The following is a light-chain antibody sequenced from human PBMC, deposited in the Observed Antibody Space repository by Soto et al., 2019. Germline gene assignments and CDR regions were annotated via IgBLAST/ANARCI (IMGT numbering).Light chain of an antibody. CDR3: QQANSLPRT. J-gene: IGKJ1*01. CDR1: QDISSW. V-gene: IGKV1-12*01. CDR2: AAS. Sequence: IQMTQSPSSLSASVGNRVTITCRASQDISSWLAWYQQSPGEVHKLLIYAASNLQSGVPSRFSGSGSGTVFTLTISSLQPEDFATYYCQQANSLPRTFGQGTKVDIK.